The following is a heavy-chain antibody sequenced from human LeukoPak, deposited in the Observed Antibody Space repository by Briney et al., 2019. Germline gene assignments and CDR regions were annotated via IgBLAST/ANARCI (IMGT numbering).Heavy chain of an antibody. CDR3: VRNFKGATSD. D-gene: IGHD1-26*01. Sequence: PGGSLRLSCAASGFTFSGSAMHWVRQASGKGLEWVGRIRSRSNSYATAYSASVKGRFIISRDDSKNTASLQMNSLKTEDTAVYFCVRNFKGATSDWGQGTLVTVSS. J-gene: IGHJ4*02. CDR1: GFTFSGSA. CDR2: IRSRSNSYAT. V-gene: IGHV3-73*01.